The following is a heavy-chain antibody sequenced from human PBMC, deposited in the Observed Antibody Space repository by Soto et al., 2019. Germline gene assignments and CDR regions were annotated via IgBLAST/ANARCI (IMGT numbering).Heavy chain of an antibody. Sequence: QVQLVQSGAEVKKPGASVKVSCKASGYTFTSYAMHWVRQAPGQRLEWMGWINAGNGNTKYSQKFQGRVTITRDTSASTADMELSSLRSEDTAVYYCARATMIVVVTVPFGYWGQGTLVTVSS. D-gene: IGHD3-22*01. CDR2: INAGNGNT. CDR3: ARATMIVVVTVPFGY. CDR1: GYTFTSYA. J-gene: IGHJ4*02. V-gene: IGHV1-3*01.